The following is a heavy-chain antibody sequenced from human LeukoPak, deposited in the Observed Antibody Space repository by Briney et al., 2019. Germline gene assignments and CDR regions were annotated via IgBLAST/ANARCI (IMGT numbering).Heavy chain of an antibody. CDR1: GFTFRSYS. CDR2: ISSTSSTI. V-gene: IGHV3-48*02. CDR3: ARAAPYYYDSSGYSVFDS. Sequence: GGSLRLSCAASGFTFRSYSMHWVRQAPGKGLGWVSYISSTSSTIYYADSVKGRFTISRDNAKNSLYLQMNSLRDEDTAVYYCARAAPYYYDSSGYSVFDSWGQGTMVTVSA. D-gene: IGHD3-22*01. J-gene: IGHJ3*02.